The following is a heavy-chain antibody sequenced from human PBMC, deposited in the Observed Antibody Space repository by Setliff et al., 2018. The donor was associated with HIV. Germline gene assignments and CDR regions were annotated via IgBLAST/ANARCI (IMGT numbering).Heavy chain of an antibody. V-gene: IGHV4-59*08. CDR1: GGSFSSHY. D-gene: IGHD2-21*02. CDR2: FYYSGST. CDR3: ARGQGCGGGCHYAFEM. Sequence: SETLSLTCTVSGGSFSSHYWSWIRQPPGKGLEWIGSFYYSGSTNNNPSLQSRVTISVDMSKNQFSLNLNSVTAADTAVYYCARGQGCGGGCHYAFEMWGQGTMVTVSS. J-gene: IGHJ3*02.